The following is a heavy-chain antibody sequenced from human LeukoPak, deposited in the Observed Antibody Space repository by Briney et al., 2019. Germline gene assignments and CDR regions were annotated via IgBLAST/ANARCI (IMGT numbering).Heavy chain of an antibody. J-gene: IGHJ4*02. Sequence: GRSLRLSCAASGFTFSSYGMHWVRQAPGKGLEWVAVIWYDGSNKYYADSVEGRFTISRDNSKDTLYLQMNSLRAEDTAVYYCAKDRTGIVVAIDYWGQGTLVTVSS. D-gene: IGHD2-15*01. CDR1: GFTFSSYG. CDR2: IWYDGSNK. V-gene: IGHV3-33*06. CDR3: AKDRTGIVVAIDY.